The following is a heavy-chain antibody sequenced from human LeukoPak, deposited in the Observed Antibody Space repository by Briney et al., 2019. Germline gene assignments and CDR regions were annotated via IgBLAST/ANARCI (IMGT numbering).Heavy chain of an antibody. CDR3: ANRGYPRGGDAFDI. V-gene: IGHV4-59*01. CDR1: GGSISRYY. Sequence: SETLSLTCTVSGGSISRYYWSWIRQPPGKGLEWIGYIYYSGSTSYSGNTNYNPSLKSRVTILVDTSKNQFPLKLSSVTAADTAVYYCANRGYPRGGDAFDIWGQGTMVTVSS. CDR2: IYYSGST. J-gene: IGHJ3*02. D-gene: IGHD3-22*01.